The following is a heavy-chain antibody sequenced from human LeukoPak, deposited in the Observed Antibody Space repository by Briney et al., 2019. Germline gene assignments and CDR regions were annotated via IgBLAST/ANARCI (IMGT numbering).Heavy chain of an antibody. CDR2: ISGSGGST. J-gene: IGHJ4*02. Sequence: GGSLRLSCAASGFTFSSYAMSWVRQAPGKGLEWASAISGSGGSTYYADSVKGRFTISRDNSKNTLYLQMNSLRAEDTAVYYCAKGNDFWSGYYFDYWGQGTLVTVSS. D-gene: IGHD3-3*01. CDR3: AKGNDFWSGYYFDY. V-gene: IGHV3-23*01. CDR1: GFTFSSYA.